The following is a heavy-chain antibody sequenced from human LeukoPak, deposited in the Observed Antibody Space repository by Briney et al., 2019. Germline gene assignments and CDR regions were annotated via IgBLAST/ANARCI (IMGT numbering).Heavy chain of an antibody. CDR1: GFTFSSYA. CDR2: ISGGGGGT. J-gene: IGHJ4*02. V-gene: IGHV3-23*01. D-gene: IGHD6-13*01. CDR3: AKNLQYSSSPFDY. Sequence: PGGSLRLSCAASGFTFSSYAMSWVRQAPGKGLEWVSAISGGGGGTYYADSVKGRFTISRDNSKNTLFLQMNSLRAEDTAVYYCAKNLQYSSSPFDYWGQGTLVTVSS.